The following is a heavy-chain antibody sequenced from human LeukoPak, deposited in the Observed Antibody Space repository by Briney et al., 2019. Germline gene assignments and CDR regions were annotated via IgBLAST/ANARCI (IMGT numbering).Heavy chain of an antibody. CDR1: GFTVSTSY. CDR2: IKEDGSEK. J-gene: IGHJ4*02. V-gene: IGHV3-7*03. Sequence: PGGSLRLSCAASGFTVSTSYMSWVRQAPGKGLEWVANIKEDGSEKYYVDSVKGRFTISRDSAKNSLYLQMNSLRVEDTAVYYCARDHNYGSDYWGQGTLVTVSS. D-gene: IGHD5-18*01. CDR3: ARDHNYGSDY.